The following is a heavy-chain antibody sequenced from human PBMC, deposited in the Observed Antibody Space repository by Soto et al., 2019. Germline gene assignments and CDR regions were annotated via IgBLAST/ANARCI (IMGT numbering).Heavy chain of an antibody. V-gene: IGHV4-39*01. D-gene: IGHD3-3*02. Sequence: KPSETLSLTCTFCGDSIISSDFYWGWVRQPPGKGLEWIGSIFYLGSSYYNPSLKSRVTMSVDTSKNQFSLRLRSVTAADTALYFCARHSLALRKNNWFDPWGQGIMVTVSS. CDR1: GDSIISSDFY. CDR3: ARHSLALRKNNWFDP. J-gene: IGHJ5*02. CDR2: IFYLGSS.